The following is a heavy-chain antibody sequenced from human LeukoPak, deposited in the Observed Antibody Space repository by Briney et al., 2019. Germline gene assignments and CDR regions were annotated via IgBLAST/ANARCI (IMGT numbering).Heavy chain of an antibody. Sequence: GASVKVSCKASGYTFTGYYMHWVRQAPGQGLEWMGRINPNSGGTNYAQKFQGRVTMTRDTSISTAYMELSRLRSDDTAVYYCARDVEEFGGVFDPWGQGTLVTVSS. CDR2: INPNSGGT. CDR3: ARDVEEFGGVFDP. CDR1: GYTFTGYY. D-gene: IGHD3-10*01. J-gene: IGHJ5*02. V-gene: IGHV1-2*06.